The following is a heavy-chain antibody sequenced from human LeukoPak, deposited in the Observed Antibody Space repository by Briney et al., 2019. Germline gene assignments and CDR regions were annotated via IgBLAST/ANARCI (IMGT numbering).Heavy chain of an antibody. V-gene: IGHV1-69*13. J-gene: IGHJ4*02. D-gene: IGHD3-10*01. CDR3: ARVSANTYYYGSGSYQYSDY. CDR2: IIPIFGTA. CDR1: VGTFSSYA. Sequence: ASVKVSCKASVGTFSSYAISWVRQGPGQGLEWMVGIIPIFGTANYAQKFQGRVTITADESTSTAYMELSSLRSEDTAVYYCARVSANTYYYGSGSYQYSDYWGQGTLVTVSS.